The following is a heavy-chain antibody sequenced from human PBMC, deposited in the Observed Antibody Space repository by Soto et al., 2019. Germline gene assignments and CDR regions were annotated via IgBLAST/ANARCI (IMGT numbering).Heavy chain of an antibody. CDR2: ISAYNGNT. CDR3: ARDGVEVPTAITHPARYNWFDP. CDR1: GYTFTTYG. Sequence: QVQLVQSGAEVKKPGASVKVSCKASGYTFTTYGINWVRQAPGQGLEWMGRISAYNGNTNYEQRFQGRVTMTTDTSTRTAYMELRSLRSDDTAMYYCARDGVEVPTAITHPARYNWFDPWGQGTLVTVSS. J-gene: IGHJ5*02. V-gene: IGHV1-18*01. D-gene: IGHD2-2*01.